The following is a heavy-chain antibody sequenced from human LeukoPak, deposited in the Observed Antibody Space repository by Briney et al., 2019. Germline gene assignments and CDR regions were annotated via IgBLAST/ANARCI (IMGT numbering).Heavy chain of an antibody. CDR1: GYTFTIYH. Sequence: ASVKVSCKASGYTFTIYHMHWARQAPGQGLEWMGVINPSGDRTTYAQKFQGRVTMTRDASTSTLYMELSSLRYEDTAVYYCARADSTGYFDYWGQGTLVTVSS. J-gene: IGHJ4*02. D-gene: IGHD1-14*01. CDR2: INPSGDRT. CDR3: ARADSTGYFDY. V-gene: IGHV1-46*01.